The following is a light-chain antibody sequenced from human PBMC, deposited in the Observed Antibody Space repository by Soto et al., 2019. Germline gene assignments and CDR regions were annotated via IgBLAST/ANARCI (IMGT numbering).Light chain of an antibody. CDR2: DAS. J-gene: IGKJ4*01. V-gene: IGKV3-11*01. CDR1: QSVSSY. Sequence: EIVVTQSPATLSLSPGERATLSCRASQSVSSYLAWYQQKPGQAPRLLIYDASNRAADIPARCSGSGSGTDFTLTISSLEPEDFAVYYCQQRSNWQGATFGGGTKVEIK. CDR3: QQRSNWQGAT.